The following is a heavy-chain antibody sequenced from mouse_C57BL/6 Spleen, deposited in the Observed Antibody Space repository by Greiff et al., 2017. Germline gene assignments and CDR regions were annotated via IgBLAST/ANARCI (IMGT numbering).Heavy chain of an antibody. CDR1: GYTFTSYW. CDR3: ERETYYGSSYEDLDV. D-gene: IGHD1-1*01. V-gene: IGHV1-61*01. CDR2: IYPSDSET. Sequence: VQLQQPGAELVRPGASVKLSCKASGYTFTSYWMDWVKQRPGQGLEWIGNIYPSDSETHYTQKFKDKATLTVDKSSSTAYRQLSSLICEDSAVYYCERETYYGSSYEDLDVWGKGTTVTVSS. J-gene: IGHJ1*03.